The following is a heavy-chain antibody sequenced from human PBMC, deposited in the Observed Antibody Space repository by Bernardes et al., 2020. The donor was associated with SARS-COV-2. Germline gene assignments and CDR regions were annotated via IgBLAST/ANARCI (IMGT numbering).Heavy chain of an antibody. CDR1: GGSISGHY. V-gene: IGHV4-59*11. D-gene: IGHD6-19*01. Sequence: SETLSLTCTVSGGSISGHYWSWIRQPPGKGLEWIGYIYYTGTTTYNPSLKSRVTISVDTSKNQFSLRLTSVTAADTAVYYCARGGAVAPGGYWYFDIWGRGTRVTVSS. CDR3: ARGGAVAPGGYWYFDI. CDR2: IYYTGTT. J-gene: IGHJ2*01.